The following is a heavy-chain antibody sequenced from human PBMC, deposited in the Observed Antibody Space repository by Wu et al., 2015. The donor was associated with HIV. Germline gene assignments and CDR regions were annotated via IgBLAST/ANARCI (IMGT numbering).Heavy chain of an antibody. CDR1: DESFSNYA. J-gene: IGHJ4*02. CDR3: ARVLFREFYDSSGHVDY. D-gene: IGHD3-22*01. Sequence: QVQVLQSEAEMKKPGSSVKISCEVSDESFSNYAIHWVRQAPGQGLEWMGWINPKSGGTNYARKFQGRVTMTRDTSISTAYMELRRLRYDDTAVYYCARVLFREFYDSSGHVDYWGQGTLVTVSS. CDR2: INPKSGGT. V-gene: IGHV1-2*02.